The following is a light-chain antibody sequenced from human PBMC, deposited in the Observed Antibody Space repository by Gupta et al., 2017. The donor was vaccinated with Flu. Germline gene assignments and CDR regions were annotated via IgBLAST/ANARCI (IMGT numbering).Light chain of an antibody. Sequence: QSALTQPASVSGSPGQSITISCTGTSSDVGRSDYVSWYQQHPDKAPKLIIYDVTNRPSGVSSRFSGFKAGNKGFLNISGLQAEEGTEYYCSLYTSGSTFYVFGTGTKVTVL. CDR1: SSDVGRSDY. V-gene: IGLV2-14*01. J-gene: IGLJ1*01. CDR2: DVT. CDR3: SLYTSGSTFYV.